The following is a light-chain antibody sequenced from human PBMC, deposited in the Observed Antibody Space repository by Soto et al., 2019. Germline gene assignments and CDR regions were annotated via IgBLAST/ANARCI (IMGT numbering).Light chain of an antibody. Sequence: DIQMTQSPSSLSASVGERITITCRAKESVGNWLAWYQQKPGKAPKLLIYAASTLPSGVPSRFSRRRSGTVFSLTVSSLQREDFATYYCQQADSCPLSFGGGTKVEIK. J-gene: IGKJ4*01. CDR2: AAS. V-gene: IGKV1D-12*01. CDR3: QQADSCPLS. CDR1: ESVGNW.